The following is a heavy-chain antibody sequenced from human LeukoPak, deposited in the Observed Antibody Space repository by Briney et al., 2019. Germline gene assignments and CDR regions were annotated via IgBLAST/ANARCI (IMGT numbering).Heavy chain of an antibody. V-gene: IGHV3-30*01. CDR2: ISYDGSYE. CDR3: ARNHGFDI. Sequence: GRSLRLSCAASGFSFSSYAMHWVRQAPGKGLEWVALISYDGSYEYSADSVKGRFTISRDNSKNTLFPQMNSLRAEDTAVYYCARNHGFDIWGQGTMVTVSS. J-gene: IGHJ3*02. CDR1: GFSFSSYA.